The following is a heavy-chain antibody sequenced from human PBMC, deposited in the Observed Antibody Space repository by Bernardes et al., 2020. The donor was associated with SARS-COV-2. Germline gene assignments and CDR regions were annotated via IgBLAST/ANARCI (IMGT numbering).Heavy chain of an antibody. Sequence: ASVKVSCKASGYTFTGHYMHWLRQTPEQGLEWMGWINPNSGVTNYAQRFQGGITLTRDTSINTAYMELSSLKSDDTAVYFCARARGVLPNPFDYWGQGTLVSVSS. V-gene: IGHV1-2*02. D-gene: IGHD2-8*01. CDR2: INPNSGVT. CDR1: GYTFTGHY. J-gene: IGHJ4*02. CDR3: ARARGVLPNPFDY.